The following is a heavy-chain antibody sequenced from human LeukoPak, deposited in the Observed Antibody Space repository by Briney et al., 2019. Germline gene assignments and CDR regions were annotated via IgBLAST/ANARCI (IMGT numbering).Heavy chain of an antibody. CDR1: GGSISNYY. D-gene: IGHD3-10*01. V-gene: IGHV4-59*01. J-gene: IGHJ4*02. CDR2: LYYSGST. Sequence: SSETLSLTCTVSGGSISNYYWSWIRQPPGKGLEWIGYLYYSGSTNYNPSLKSRVTISGDTSKNQFSLKLTSVTAADTAVYYCARGLGSRYYFNSWGQGTLVTVSS. CDR3: ARGLGSRYYFNS.